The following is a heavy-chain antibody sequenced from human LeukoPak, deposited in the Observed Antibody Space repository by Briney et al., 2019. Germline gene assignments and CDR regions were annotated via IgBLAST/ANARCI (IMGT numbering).Heavy chain of an antibody. J-gene: IGHJ4*02. CDR3: ATHLRWSTFDY. V-gene: IGHV3-23*01. CDR2: ISGSGGTT. D-gene: IGHD4-17*01. CDR1: GFTFSSFA. Sequence: GGSLRLSCAASGFTFSSFAMTWVRQAPGKGLEWASTISGSGGTTYYADSVKGPFTISRDNSKNTLYLQMDSLRAEDTAVYYCATHLRWSTFDYWGQGTLVTVSS.